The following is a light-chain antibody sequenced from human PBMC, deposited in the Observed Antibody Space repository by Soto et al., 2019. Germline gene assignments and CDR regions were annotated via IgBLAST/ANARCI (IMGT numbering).Light chain of an antibody. CDR3: QHYGSSPYT. V-gene: IGKV3-20*01. Sequence: EIVLTQSPGTLSLSPGERATLSCWASQSVSSTYLAWYQQKPGQAPRLLIYGALSRATGIPDRFSGSGSGTDYTLTITRLEPEDFAVYYCQHYGSSPYTFGQGTKLEIK. CDR2: GAL. CDR1: QSVSSTY. J-gene: IGKJ2*01.